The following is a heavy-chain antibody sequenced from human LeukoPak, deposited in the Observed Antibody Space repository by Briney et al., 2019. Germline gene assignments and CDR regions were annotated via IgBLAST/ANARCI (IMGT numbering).Heavy chain of an antibody. J-gene: IGHJ6*02. Sequence: KAGGSLRLSCAASGFTFSNAWMSWVRQAPGKGLEWVGRIKSKTDGGTTDYAAPVKGRFTISRDDSKNTLYLQMNSLKTEDTAVYYCARGKYYGSGSPYYYYGMDVWGQGTTVTVSS. D-gene: IGHD3-10*01. CDR3: ARGKYYGSGSPYYYYGMDV. CDR1: GFTFSNAW. CDR2: IKSKTDGGTT. V-gene: IGHV3-15*01.